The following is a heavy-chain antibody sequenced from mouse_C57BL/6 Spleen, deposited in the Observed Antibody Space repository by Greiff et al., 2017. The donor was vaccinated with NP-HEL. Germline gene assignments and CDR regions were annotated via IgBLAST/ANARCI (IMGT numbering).Heavy chain of an antibody. J-gene: IGHJ1*03. CDR3: AGSNLSYWYFDV. Sequence: VQLQESGPGLVQPSQSLSITCTVSGFSLTSYGVHWVRQSPGKGLEWLGVIWSGGSTDYNAAFISRLSISKDNSKSQVFFKMNSLQADDTAIYYCAGSNLSYWYFDVWGTGTTVTVSS. D-gene: IGHD2-5*01. V-gene: IGHV2-2*01. CDR2: IWSGGST. CDR1: GFSLTSYG.